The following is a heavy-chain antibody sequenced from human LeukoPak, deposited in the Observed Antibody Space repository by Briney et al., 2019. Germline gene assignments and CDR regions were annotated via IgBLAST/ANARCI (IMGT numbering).Heavy chain of an antibody. CDR2: VRYDGSDK. V-gene: IGHV3-30*02. Sequence: GGSLRLSCAASGLTFSNYSMHWVRQAPGKGLEWVAFVRYDGSDKYYADSVKGRFTISRDNSENTLFLQMNSLRAEDTAVYYCAKDRGYFDYWGQGTLVTVSS. J-gene: IGHJ4*02. CDR1: GLTFSNYS. CDR3: AKDRGYFDY.